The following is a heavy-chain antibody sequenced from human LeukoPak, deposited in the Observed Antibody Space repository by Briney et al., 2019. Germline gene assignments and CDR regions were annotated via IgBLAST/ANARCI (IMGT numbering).Heavy chain of an antibody. Sequence: GGSLRLSCVASGFTFSGNWMNWVRQAPGKGLVWASRISGDGSDITYADSVKGRFTISRDNARNTLYLQMNSPRVEDTAVYYCVSLGGITVTGPYDFDCWGQGTVVTVSS. CDR2: ISGDGSDI. D-gene: IGHD1-20*01. CDR1: GFTFSGNW. J-gene: IGHJ4*02. CDR3: VSLGGITVTGPYDFDC. V-gene: IGHV3-74*03.